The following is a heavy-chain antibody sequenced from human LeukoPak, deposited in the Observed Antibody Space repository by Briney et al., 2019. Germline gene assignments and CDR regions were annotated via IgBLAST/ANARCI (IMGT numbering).Heavy chain of an antibody. CDR2: INYSGTT. CDR3: ASRGPVLSSGWYEGPLSDY. J-gene: IGHJ4*02. V-gene: IGHV4-38-2*02. D-gene: IGHD6-19*01. Sequence: PSETLSLTCSVSGYSIRSGYQWGWIRQPPGKGLEWIGSINYSGTTYDNPYLKSRVTLSIDTSKNQFSLKLSSVTAADTAVYYCASRGPVLSSGWYEGPLSDYWGQGTLVTVSS. CDR1: GYSIRSGYQ.